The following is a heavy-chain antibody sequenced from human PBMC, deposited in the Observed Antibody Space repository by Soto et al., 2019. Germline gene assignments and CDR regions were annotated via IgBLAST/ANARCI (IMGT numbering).Heavy chain of an antibody. CDR2: IYSGGST. V-gene: IGHV3-66*01. Sequence: GGSLRLSCAASGFTVSSNYMSWVRQAPGKGLEWVSVIYSGGSTYYADSVKGRFTISRDNSKNTLYLQMNSLRAEDTAVYYCAREQFPSRYLNYYYYMDVWGKGTTVTVSS. CDR3: AREQFPSRYLNYYYYMDV. J-gene: IGHJ6*03. CDR1: GFTVSSNY. D-gene: IGHD1-20*01.